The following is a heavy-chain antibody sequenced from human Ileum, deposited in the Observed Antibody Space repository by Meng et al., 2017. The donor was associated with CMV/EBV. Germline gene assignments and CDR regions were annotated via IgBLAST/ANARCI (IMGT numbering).Heavy chain of an antibody. V-gene: IGHV4-39*01. Sequence: SETLSLTCTVSGGSISNNNNYWGWIRQPPGKGLEWLGRIYYSGHTAYNPSLKSRVTISVDTSKSQFSLKVSSVTAEDTGVYYCARTGPVGAADYWGQGTLVTVSS. J-gene: IGHJ4*02. CDR1: GGSISNNNNY. D-gene: IGHD1-26*01. CDR2: IYYSGHT. CDR3: ARTGPVGAADY.